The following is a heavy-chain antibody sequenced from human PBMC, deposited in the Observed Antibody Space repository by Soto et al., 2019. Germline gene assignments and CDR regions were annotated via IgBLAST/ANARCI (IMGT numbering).Heavy chain of an antibody. CDR1: GFTFSSYA. CDR3: AKGGAVAGTGFPDYYYYGMDV. CDR2: ISGSGGST. V-gene: IGHV3-23*01. J-gene: IGHJ6*02. D-gene: IGHD6-19*01. Sequence: GGSLRLSCAASGFTFSSYAMSWVRQAPGKGLEWVSAISGSGGSTYYADSVKGRFTISRDNSKNTLYLQMNSLRAEDTAVYYCAKGGAVAGTGFPDYYYYGMDVWGQGTTVTVSS.